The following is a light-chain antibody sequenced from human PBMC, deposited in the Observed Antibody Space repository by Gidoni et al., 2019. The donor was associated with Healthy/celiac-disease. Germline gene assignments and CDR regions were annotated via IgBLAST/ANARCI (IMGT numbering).Light chain of an antibody. CDR1: QSISSY. CDR3: QQRTT. CDR2: AAS. V-gene: IGKV1-39*01. Sequence: DIQMTQSPSSLSASVGDRVTITCRASQSISSYLNWYQQKPGKVPKLLFYAASSLQSGVPSRFSGSGSGTDFTRTISSLLPEDFATHYCQQRTTFGQGTKLEIK. J-gene: IGKJ2*01.